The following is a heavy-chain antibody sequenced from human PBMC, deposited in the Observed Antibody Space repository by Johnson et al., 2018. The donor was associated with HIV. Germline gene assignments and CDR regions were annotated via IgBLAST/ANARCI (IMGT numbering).Heavy chain of an antibody. CDR3: AKDIAAAGNDAFDI. J-gene: IGHJ3*02. CDR2: IDWHGGST. Sequence: VQLVESGGGLVQPGGSLRLSCAASGFTFDDYGMNWVRQTPGKGLEWVSGIDWHGGSTGYADSVKGRFTISRDNVKNSLYLQMNSLRAEDTALYYCAKDIAAAGNDAFDIWGQGTMVTVSS. V-gene: IGHV3-20*04. D-gene: IGHD6-13*01. CDR1: GFTFDDYG.